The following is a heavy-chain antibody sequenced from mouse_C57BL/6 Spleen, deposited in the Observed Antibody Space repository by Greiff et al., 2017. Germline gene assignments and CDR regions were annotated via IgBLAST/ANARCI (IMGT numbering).Heavy chain of an antibody. J-gene: IGHJ3*01. CDR1: GYSFTDYN. CDR2: INPNYGTT. V-gene: IGHV1-39*01. D-gene: IGHD1-1*01. Sequence: VQLKESGPELVKPGASVKISCKASGYSFTDYNMNWVKQSNGKSLEWIGVINPNYGTTSYNQKFKGKATLTVDQSSSTAYMQLNSLTSEDSAVYYCARGGSRGEAWFAYWGQGTLVTVSA. CDR3: ARGGSRGEAWFAY.